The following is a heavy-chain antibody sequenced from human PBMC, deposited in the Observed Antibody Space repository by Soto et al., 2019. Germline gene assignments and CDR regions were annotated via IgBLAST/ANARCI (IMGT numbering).Heavy chain of an antibody. Sequence: ASVKVSCKASGYTFTGHYIHWVRQAPEQGPEWMGEIGPESGATRYAQRFQGRVTMTRDMSITTVYMELNNLSPDDTAVYYCGRGRSGQIVVFYWGQGTPVTVSS. CDR3: GRGRSGQIVVFY. CDR1: GYTFTGHY. V-gene: IGHV1-2*02. D-gene: IGHD1-26*01. J-gene: IGHJ4*02. CDR2: IGPESGAT.